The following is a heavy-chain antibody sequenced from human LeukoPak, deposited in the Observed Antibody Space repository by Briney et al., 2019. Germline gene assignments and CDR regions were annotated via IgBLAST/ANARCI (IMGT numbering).Heavy chain of an antibody. CDR2: IGRSGST. Sequence: GGSLRLSCAASGFTFSTYDMQWVRQAPGKGLEWVSGIGRSGSTYYTDSVKGRFTISRDNSKDTLYLQMNSLRAEDTAVDYCARGESFAFANWGQGTMVTVSS. V-gene: IGHV3-23*01. CDR3: ARGESFAFAN. D-gene: IGHD2-21*01. J-gene: IGHJ3*02. CDR1: GFTFSTYD.